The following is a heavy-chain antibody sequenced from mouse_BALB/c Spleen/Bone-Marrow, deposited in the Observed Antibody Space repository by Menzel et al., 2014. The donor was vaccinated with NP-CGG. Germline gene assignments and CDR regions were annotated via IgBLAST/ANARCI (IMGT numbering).Heavy chain of an antibody. J-gene: IGHJ4*01. CDR3: ARELVRGMDY. Sequence: GQLEESGAELVRPGTSVKVSCKASGYAFTNFWIAWITQRPGQGLEWIGVINPGSVGINYNEKFKGKATLTADKSSSTAYRQLSSVTSDDAAVYFCARELVRGMDYWGQGTS. CDR2: INPGSVGI. V-gene: IGHV1-54*01. D-gene: IGHD2-14*01. CDR1: GYAFTNFW.